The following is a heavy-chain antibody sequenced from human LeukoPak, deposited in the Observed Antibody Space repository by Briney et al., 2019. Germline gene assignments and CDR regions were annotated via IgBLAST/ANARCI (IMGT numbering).Heavy chain of an antibody. D-gene: IGHD5-18*01. CDR1: GFTFSNYD. Sequence: GRSLRLSCAASGFTFSNYDMHWVRQAPGKGLEWVAVISYDGSNRYYADSVKGRFTISRDNSKNTLYLQMNSLRAEDTAVYYCARDRPDRGYSYGRDFDYWGQGTLVTVSS. V-gene: IGHV3-30*03. CDR2: ISYDGSNR. CDR3: ARDRPDRGYSYGRDFDY. J-gene: IGHJ4*02.